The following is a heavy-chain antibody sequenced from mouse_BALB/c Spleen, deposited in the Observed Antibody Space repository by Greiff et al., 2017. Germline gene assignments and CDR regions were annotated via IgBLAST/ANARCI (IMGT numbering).Heavy chain of an antibody. CDR2: IDPANGNT. Sequence: EVQRVESGAELVKPGASVKLSCTASGFNIKDTYMHWVKQRPEQGLEWIGRIDPANGNTKYDPKFQGKATITADTSSNTAYLQLSSLTSEDTAVYYCARDDPYYFDYWGQGTTLTVSS. CDR3: ARDDPYYFDY. V-gene: IGHV14-3*02. J-gene: IGHJ2*01. D-gene: IGHD2-3*01. CDR1: GFNIKDTY.